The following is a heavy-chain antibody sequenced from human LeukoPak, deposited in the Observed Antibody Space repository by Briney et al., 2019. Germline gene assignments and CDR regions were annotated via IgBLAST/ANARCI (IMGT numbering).Heavy chain of an antibody. Sequence: ASVKVSCKASGYTFTGYYMHWVRQAPGQGLEWMGWINPNSGGTNYAQKFQGRVTMTRDTSISTAYMELSRLRSDDTAVYYCARACSGGSCYFGLLGDAFDIWGQGTMVTVSS. CDR3: ARACSGGSCYFGLLGDAFDI. CDR1: GYTFTGYY. CDR2: INPNSGGT. V-gene: IGHV1-2*02. J-gene: IGHJ3*02. D-gene: IGHD2-15*01.